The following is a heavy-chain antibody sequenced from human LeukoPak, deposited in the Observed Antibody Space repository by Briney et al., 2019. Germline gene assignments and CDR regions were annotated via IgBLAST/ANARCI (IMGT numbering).Heavy chain of an antibody. V-gene: IGHV3-48*03. CDR1: GFTLSSYE. CDR3: AREQSYGSGSYYVCYFDY. D-gene: IGHD3-10*01. J-gene: IGHJ4*02. Sequence: PGGSLRLSCAASGFTLSSYEMNWVRQAPGKGLEWVSYISSSGSTIYYADSVKGRFTISRDNAKNSLYLQMNSLRAEDTAVYYCAREQSYGSGSYYVCYFDYWGQGTLVTVSS. CDR2: ISSSGSTI.